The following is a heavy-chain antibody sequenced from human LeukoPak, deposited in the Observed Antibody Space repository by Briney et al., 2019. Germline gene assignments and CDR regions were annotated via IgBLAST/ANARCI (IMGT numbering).Heavy chain of an antibody. V-gene: IGHV4-59*08. CDR2: IHHSGGT. CDR3: ARRGGAAPTTEA. Sequence: SETLSLTCTVSGGSISSYYWSWIRQPPGKGLEWIGSIHHSGGTHYNPSLKSRVTISVDTAKNQFSLKLSSLTATDTAVYFCARRGGAAPTTEAWGQGTLVTVSS. J-gene: IGHJ5*02. CDR1: GGSISSYY. D-gene: IGHD1-26*01.